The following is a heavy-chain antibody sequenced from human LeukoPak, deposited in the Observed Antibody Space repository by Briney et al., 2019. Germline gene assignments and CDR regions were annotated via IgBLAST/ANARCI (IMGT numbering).Heavy chain of an antibody. V-gene: IGHV1-2*02. CDR3: ARYLGDYSIDY. CDR1: GYTFTTNY. Sequence: ASVKVSRKASGYTFTTNYMHWVRQAPGQGLEWMGWINPNSGGTNYAQKFQGRVTMTRDTSISTAYMELSRLRSDDTAVYYCARYLGDYSIDYWGQGTLVTVSS. J-gene: IGHJ4*02. CDR2: INPNSGGT. D-gene: IGHD2-15*01.